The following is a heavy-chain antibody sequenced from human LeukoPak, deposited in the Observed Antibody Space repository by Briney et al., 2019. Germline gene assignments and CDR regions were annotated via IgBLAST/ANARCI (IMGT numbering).Heavy chain of an antibody. Sequence: GGSLRLSCAPSGFTFSNYWMHWVRQAPGKGLVWVSRINSDGSSTSYADSVKGRFSISRDNAKNSLYLQMTSLRAEDTAVYYCARHQPDDYSGYHWGQGTLVTVSS. CDR1: GFTFSNYW. CDR3: ARHQPDDYSGYH. V-gene: IGHV3-74*01. D-gene: IGHD3-22*01. J-gene: IGHJ5*02. CDR2: INSDGSST.